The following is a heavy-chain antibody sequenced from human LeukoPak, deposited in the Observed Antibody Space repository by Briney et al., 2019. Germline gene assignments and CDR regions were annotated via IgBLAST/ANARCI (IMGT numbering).Heavy chain of an antibody. V-gene: IGHV1-2*02. D-gene: IGHD3-3*01. CDR1: GYTFTSYY. CDR3: ARNPAGLLEWLTWFDP. CDR2: INPNSGGT. J-gene: IGHJ5*02. Sequence: GASVKVSCKASGYTFTSYYMHWVRQAPGQGLEWMGWINPNSGGTNYAQKFQGRVTMTRDTSISTAYMELSRLRSDDTAVYYCARNPAGLLEWLTWFDPWGQGTLVTVSS.